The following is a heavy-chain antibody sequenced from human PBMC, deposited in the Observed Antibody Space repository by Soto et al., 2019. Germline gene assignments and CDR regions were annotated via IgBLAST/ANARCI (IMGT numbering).Heavy chain of an antibody. CDR3: AKDRGVDDFWSGYQGGDYYYGMDV. J-gene: IGHJ6*02. CDR1: GFTFSSYA. D-gene: IGHD3-3*01. V-gene: IGHV3-23*01. CDR2: ISGSGGST. Sequence: EVQLLESGGGLVQPGGSLRLSCAASGFTFSSYAMSWVRQAPGKGLEWVSAISGSGGSTYYADSVKGRFTISRDNSKNTLYLQMNSLRAEDTAVYYCAKDRGVDDFWSGYQGGDYYYGMDVWGQGTTVTVSS.